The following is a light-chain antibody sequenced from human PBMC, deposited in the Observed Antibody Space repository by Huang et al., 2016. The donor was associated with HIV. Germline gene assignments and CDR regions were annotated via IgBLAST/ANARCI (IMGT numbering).Light chain of an antibody. V-gene: IGKV3-15*01. J-gene: IGKJ3*01. CDR2: GAS. CDR3: QQYNNWPPEET. CDR1: PSVSGN. Sequence: EIVMTQSPATLSVSPGEKATLSCRASPSVSGNLAWYQQKPGQAPRLLSYGASTRATGIPGRVSGSGSGTEFTLTISSLQSADFAVYYCQQYNNWPPEETFGPGTKVDMK.